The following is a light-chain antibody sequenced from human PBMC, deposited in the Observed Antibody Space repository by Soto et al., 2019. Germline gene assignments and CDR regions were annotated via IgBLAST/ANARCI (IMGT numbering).Light chain of an antibody. CDR3: QQYYVIPVT. V-gene: IGKV4-1*01. CDR1: QSVLYNSNNKNY. Sequence: DIVMTQSPDSLAVSLGERATINCKSSQSVLYNSNNKNYLAWYQQKPGQPPKLLFYWASARESGVPDRFSGSWSGTDFTLTISSLQAEDVAIYHCQQYYVIPVTFGGGTKVGIK. J-gene: IGKJ4*01. CDR2: WAS.